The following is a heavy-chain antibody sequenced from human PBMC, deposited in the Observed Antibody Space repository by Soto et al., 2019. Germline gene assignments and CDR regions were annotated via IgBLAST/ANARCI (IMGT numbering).Heavy chain of an antibody. CDR1: GGTFSSYA. V-gene: IGHV1-69*13. CDR3: AGSRIYGSGSYPY. J-gene: IGHJ4*02. Sequence: ASVKVSCKASGGTFSSYAISWVRQAPGQGLEWMGGIIPIFGTANYAQKFQGRVTITADESTSTAYMELSSLRSEDAAVYYCAGSRIYGSGSYPYWGQGTLVTVSS. CDR2: IIPIFGTA. D-gene: IGHD3-10*01.